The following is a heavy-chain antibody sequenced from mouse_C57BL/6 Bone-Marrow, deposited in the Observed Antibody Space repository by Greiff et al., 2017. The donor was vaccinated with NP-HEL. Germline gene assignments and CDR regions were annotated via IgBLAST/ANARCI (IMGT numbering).Heavy chain of an antibody. CDR2: ISSGGSYT. D-gene: IGHD2-12*01. Sequence: EVKLVESGGDLVKPGGSLKLSCAASGFTFSSYGMSWVRQTPDKRLEWVATISSGGSYTYYPDSVKGRFTISRDNAKNTLYLQMSSLKSEDTAMYYCARQKLPFYAMDYWGQGTSVTVSS. J-gene: IGHJ4*01. V-gene: IGHV5-6*01. CDR1: GFTFSSYG. CDR3: ARQKLPFYAMDY.